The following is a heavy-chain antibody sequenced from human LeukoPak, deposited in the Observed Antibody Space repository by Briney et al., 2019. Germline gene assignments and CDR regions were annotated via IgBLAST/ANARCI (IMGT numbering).Heavy chain of an antibody. Sequence: GGSLRLSCAASGFTFINYAISWVRQAPGKGLEWVSTITGGRGSTYYADSVKGRFTISRDNSRNTLSLQMNSLRADDTAIYYCAKVSVAGYYSYAMDAWGKGTTVTVSS. J-gene: IGHJ6*04. CDR1: GFTFINYA. D-gene: IGHD6-13*01. CDR2: ITGGRGST. V-gene: IGHV3-23*01. CDR3: AKVSVAGYYSYAMDA.